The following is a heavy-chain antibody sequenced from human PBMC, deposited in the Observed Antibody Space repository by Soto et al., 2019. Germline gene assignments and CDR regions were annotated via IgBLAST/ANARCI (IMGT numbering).Heavy chain of an antibody. CDR3: ARFITIFGVLMDV. D-gene: IGHD3-3*01. CDR2: INHSGST. J-gene: IGHJ6*03. V-gene: IGHV4-34*01. Sequence: SETLSLTCAVYGGSFSGYYWSWIRQPPGKGLEWIGEINHSGSTNYNPSLKSRVTISVDTSKNQFSLKLSSVTAADTAVYYCARFITIFGVLMDVWGKGTTVTVSS. CDR1: GGSFSGYY.